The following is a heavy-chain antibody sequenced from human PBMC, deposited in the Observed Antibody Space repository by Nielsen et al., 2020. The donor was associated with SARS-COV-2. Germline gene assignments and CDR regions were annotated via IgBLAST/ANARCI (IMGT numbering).Heavy chain of an antibody. CDR2: ISYDGSNK. D-gene: IGHD4-17*01. Sequence: GSLRLSCAASGFTFSSYGMHWVRQAPGKGLEWVAVISYDGSNKYYADSVKGRFTISRDNSKNTLYLQMNSLRAEDTAVYYCAKDLPSTVTTGDYWGQGTLVTVSS. V-gene: IGHV3-30*18. J-gene: IGHJ4*02. CDR1: GFTFSSYG. CDR3: AKDLPSTVTTGDY.